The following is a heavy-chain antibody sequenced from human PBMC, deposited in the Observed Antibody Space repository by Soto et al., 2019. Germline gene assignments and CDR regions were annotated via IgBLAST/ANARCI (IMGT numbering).Heavy chain of an antibody. J-gene: IGHJ6*03. V-gene: IGHV3-23*01. D-gene: IGHD2-2*01. CDR3: AKDGPIVVVPAAKVPYYYYYYMDV. CDR1: GFTFSSYA. Sequence: GGSLRLSCAASGFTFSSYAMSWVRQAPGKGLEWVSAISGSGGSTYYADSVKGRSTISRDNSKNTLYLQMNSLRAEDTAVYYCAKDGPIVVVPAAKVPYYYYYYMDVWGKGTTVTVSS. CDR2: ISGSGGST.